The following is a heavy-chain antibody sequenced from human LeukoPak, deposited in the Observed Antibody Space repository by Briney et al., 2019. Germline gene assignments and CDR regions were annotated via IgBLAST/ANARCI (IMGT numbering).Heavy chain of an antibody. J-gene: IGHJ6*02. CDR1: GGTFSSYA. CDR2: IIPILGIA. D-gene: IGHD2-2*01. V-gene: IGHV1-69*04. Sequence: ASVKVSCKASGGTFSSYAISWVRQAPGQGLEWMGRIIPILGIANYAQKFQGRVTITADKSTSTAYMELSSLRSEDTAVYYCARDRANNIVAVPAAERFHYYYGMDVWGQGTTVTVSS. CDR3: ARDRANNIVAVPAAERFHYYYGMDV.